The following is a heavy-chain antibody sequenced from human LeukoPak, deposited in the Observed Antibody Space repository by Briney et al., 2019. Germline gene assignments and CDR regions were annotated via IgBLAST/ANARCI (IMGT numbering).Heavy chain of an antibody. Sequence: SETLSLTCAVSGGSISSSNWWTWVRQPPGKGLEWIGEIYQSGSTNCNPSLRSRVTISVDKSKNQFSLKLSSVTAADTAVYYCARALASDGTGSYHYWGQGTLVTVSS. CDR1: GGSISSSNW. V-gene: IGHV4-4*02. CDR2: IYQSGST. D-gene: IGHD3-10*01. CDR3: ARALASDGTGSYHY. J-gene: IGHJ4*02.